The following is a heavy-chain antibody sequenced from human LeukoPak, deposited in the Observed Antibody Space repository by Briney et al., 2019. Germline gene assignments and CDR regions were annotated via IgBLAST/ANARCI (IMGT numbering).Heavy chain of an antibody. CDR1: GGSISSYY. Sequence: PSETLSLTCTVSGGSISSYYWSWIRQPPGKGLEWIGYIYYSGSTNYNPSLKSRVTISVDTSKNQFSLKLSSVTAADTAVYYCGRGRIAVAGTKNYFDYWGQGTLVTVSS. D-gene: IGHD6-19*01. J-gene: IGHJ4*02. CDR3: GRGRIAVAGTKNYFDY. V-gene: IGHV4-59*01. CDR2: IYYSGST.